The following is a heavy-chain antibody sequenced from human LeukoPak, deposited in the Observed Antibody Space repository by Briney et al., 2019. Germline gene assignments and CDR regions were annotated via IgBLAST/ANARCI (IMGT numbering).Heavy chain of an antibody. J-gene: IGHJ5*02. Sequence: VASVKVSCKASGYTFTSYDINWVRQATGQGLEWMGWMNPNSGNTAYAQKFQGRVTMTRNTSISTDYMELSNLRSEDTAVYYCAREPIVGATRYWFDPWGQGTLVTVSS. CDR1: GYTFTSYD. V-gene: IGHV1-8*01. CDR2: MNPNSGNT. D-gene: IGHD1-26*01. CDR3: AREPIVGATRYWFDP.